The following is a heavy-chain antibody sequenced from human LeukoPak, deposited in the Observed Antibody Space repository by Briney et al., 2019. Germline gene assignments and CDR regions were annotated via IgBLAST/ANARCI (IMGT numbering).Heavy chain of an antibody. CDR3: ESRAVTTDLFDP. Sequence: SETLSLTCTLCVGCLRNYYWTLLRQPPGTGLEWIGHIYYSGSTNYNPSLKSRVTISVVTSKNQFSLKLNTLTAADTTVYYCESRAVTTDLFDPWVQGTLVTVSS. CDR2: IYYSGST. V-gene: IGHV4-59*08. D-gene: IGHD4-17*01. CDR1: VGCLRNYY. J-gene: IGHJ5*02.